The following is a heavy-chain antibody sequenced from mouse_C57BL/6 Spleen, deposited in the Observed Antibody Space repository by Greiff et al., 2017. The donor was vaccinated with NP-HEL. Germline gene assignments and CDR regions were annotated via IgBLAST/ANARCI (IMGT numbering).Heavy chain of an antibody. CDR2: ISYSGST. V-gene: IGHV3-1*01. Sequence: DVHLVESGPGMVKPSQSLSLTCTVTGYSITSGYDWHWIRHFPGNKLEWMGYISYSGSTNYNPSLKSRISITHDTSKNHFFLKLNSVTTEDTATYYCARDPPHGSSYDWYFDVWGTGTTVTVSS. D-gene: IGHD1-1*01. CDR1: GYSITSGYD. J-gene: IGHJ1*03. CDR3: ARDPPHGSSYDWYFDV.